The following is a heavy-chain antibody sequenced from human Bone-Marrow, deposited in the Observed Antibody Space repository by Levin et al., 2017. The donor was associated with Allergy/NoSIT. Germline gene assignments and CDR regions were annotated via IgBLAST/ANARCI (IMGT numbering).Heavy chain of an antibody. CDR2: IFYGGNT. CDR1: GGSLSSSSYY. D-gene: IGHD6-25*01. J-gene: IGHJ6*03. Sequence: SQTLSLTCTLSGGSLSSSSYYWGWIRQPPGKGLEWIATIFYGGNTYYNPSLRGRVTIASDTSKNQFSLTLNSMTAADTAVYYCSRVQAGRYMDVWGKGTTVTVSS. CDR3: SRVQAGRYMDV. V-gene: IGHV4-39*01.